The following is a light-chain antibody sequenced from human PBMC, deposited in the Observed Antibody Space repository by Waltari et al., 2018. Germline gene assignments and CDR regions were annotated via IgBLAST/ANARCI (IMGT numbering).Light chain of an antibody. J-gene: IGKJ4*01. CDR2: STY. CDR1: QTVSTIA. Sequence: EIVFTQSPGTLSLSPGDRAILSCRASQTVSTIALSWYQQKPGQAPRVLIYSTYNRATGIPDRFSGSGSGTDFTLTINRLAPEDFAMYYCQQYDGIVVTFGGGTKVEI. CDR3: QQYDGIVVT. V-gene: IGKV3-20*01.